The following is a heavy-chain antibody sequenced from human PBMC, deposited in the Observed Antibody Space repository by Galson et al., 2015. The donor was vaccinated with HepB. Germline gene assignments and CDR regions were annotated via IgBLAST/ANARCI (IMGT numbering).Heavy chain of an antibody. CDR1: GIAVSDSY. J-gene: IGHJ4*02. CDR3: VKGGHSSSLFN. CDR2: IYANGPT. Sequence: SLILSCAASGIAVSDSYMSWVRQAPGKGLEWVSMIYANGPTYYADSVKGRFRISRDNSKNTVFLQLNNLRVEDTAVYYCVKGGHSSSLFNWGQGTLVTVSS. D-gene: IGHD3-22*01. V-gene: IGHV3-66*01.